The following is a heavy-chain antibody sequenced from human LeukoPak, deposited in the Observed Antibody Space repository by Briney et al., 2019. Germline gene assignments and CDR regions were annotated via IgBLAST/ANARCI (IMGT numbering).Heavy chain of an antibody. Sequence: PGGSLRLSCAASGFTFDDYGMTWVRQAPGKGLEWVSVIYNDGATYYADSVKGRFTISRDNSKNTLYLQMNSLRAEDTAVYYCARDRRGDYRPAYFDYWGQGTLVTVSS. D-gene: IGHD4-11*01. CDR3: ARDRRGDYRPAYFDY. CDR2: IYNDGAT. J-gene: IGHJ4*02. V-gene: IGHV3-66*01. CDR1: GFTFDDYG.